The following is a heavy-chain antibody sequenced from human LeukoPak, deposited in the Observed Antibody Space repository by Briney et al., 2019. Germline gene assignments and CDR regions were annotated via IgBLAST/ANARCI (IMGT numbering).Heavy chain of an antibody. Sequence: ASVKVSFKSSGYTFAAFHIHWVRPAPGQGLAWMGWINPNGGGTISAPKFQGRVTMTRDTSITTAYMELNSLRSDDTAVYYCARSHDYTNYVAPWGQGTLVTVSS. V-gene: IGHV1-2*02. CDR3: ARSHDYTNYVAP. CDR2: INPNGGGT. CDR1: GYTFAAFH. J-gene: IGHJ5*02. D-gene: IGHD4-11*01.